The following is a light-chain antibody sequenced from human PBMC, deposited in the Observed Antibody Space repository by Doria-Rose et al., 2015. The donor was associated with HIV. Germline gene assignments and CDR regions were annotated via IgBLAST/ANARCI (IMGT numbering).Light chain of an antibody. Sequence: QPVLAQPPSVSGAPGQRVAISCTGSSSHIGAGLDVNWYRQFSGTAPALLIHGNTNRPSGVPDRFSGSKSGTSASLAISGLRAEDEADYYCQSYDSRLSVYVFGTGTKVTVL. CDR1: SSHIGAGLD. V-gene: IGLV1-40*01. CDR2: GNT. J-gene: IGLJ1*01. CDR3: QSYDSRLSVYV.